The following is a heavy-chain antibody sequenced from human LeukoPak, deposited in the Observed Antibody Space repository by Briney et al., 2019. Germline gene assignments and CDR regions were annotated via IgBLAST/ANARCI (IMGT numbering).Heavy chain of an antibody. CDR3: ARSGRGTYYYFDL. CDR2: ISGSNGNT. V-gene: IGHV1-18*01. D-gene: IGHD5-12*01. J-gene: IGHJ4*02. Sequence: ASVKVSCKASSYTFTRYGISWVRQAPGQGLEWMGWISGSNGNTNYAQKFLGRVTMTADTSTSTAYMELGSLTSDDTAVYYCARSGRGTYYYFDLWGQGTLVTVSS. CDR1: SYTFTRYG.